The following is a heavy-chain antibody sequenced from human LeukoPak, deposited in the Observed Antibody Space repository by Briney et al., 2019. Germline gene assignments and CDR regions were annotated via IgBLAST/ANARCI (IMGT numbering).Heavy chain of an antibody. D-gene: IGHD6-6*01. V-gene: IGHV4-59*08. CDR2: IYYSGST. CDR3: ARQIPSYYFDY. CDR1: GGSISSYY. Sequence: PSETLSLTCTVSGGSISSYYWSWIRQPPGKGLEWIGYIYYSGSTNYNPSLKSRVTISVDTSKNQFSLKLSSVTAADTAVYYCARQIPSYYFDYWGQGTLVTVSS. J-gene: IGHJ4*02.